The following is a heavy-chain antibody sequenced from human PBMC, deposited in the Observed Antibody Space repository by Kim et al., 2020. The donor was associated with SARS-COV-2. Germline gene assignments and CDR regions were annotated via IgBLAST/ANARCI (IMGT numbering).Heavy chain of an antibody. CDR2: MNPNSGNT. V-gene: IGHV1-8*01. D-gene: IGHD3-3*01. CDR3: ARGNITIFGVVISNWFDP. J-gene: IGHJ5*02. Sequence: ASVKVSCKASGYTFTSYDINWVRQATGQGLEWMGWMNPNSGNTGYAQKFQGRVTMTRNTSISTAYMELSSLRSEDTAVYYCARGNITIFGVVISNWFDPWGQGTLVTVSS. CDR1: GYTFTSYD.